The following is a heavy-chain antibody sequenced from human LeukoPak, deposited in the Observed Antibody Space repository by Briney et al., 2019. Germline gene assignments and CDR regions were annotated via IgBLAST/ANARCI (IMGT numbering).Heavy chain of an antibody. V-gene: IGHV1-69*01. CDR2: IIPIFGTA. CDR3: AREARIAAAGPPDCFDP. D-gene: IGHD6-13*01. CDR1: GGTFSSYA. Sequence: GASVKVSCKASGGTFSSYAISWVRQAPGQGLEWMGGIIPIFGTANYAQKFQGRVTITADASTSTAYMELSSLRSEDTAVYYCAREARIAAAGPPDCFDPWGQGTVVSVLS. J-gene: IGHJ5*02.